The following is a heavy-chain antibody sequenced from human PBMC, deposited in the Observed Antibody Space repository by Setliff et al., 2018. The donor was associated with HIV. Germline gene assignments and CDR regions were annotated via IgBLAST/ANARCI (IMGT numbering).Heavy chain of an antibody. CDR2: FDPQDGET. CDR3: ARRGPGGWFDP. Sequence: ASVKVSCKVYGYTLSELSIHWVRQAPGKGLEWMGYFDPQDGETVYAQKFQGRVTMTTDTSTSTVYMELSSLRSDDTAVYYCARRGPGGWFDPWGQGTLVTVSS. J-gene: IGHJ5*02. CDR1: GYTLSELS. D-gene: IGHD3-16*01. V-gene: IGHV1-24*01.